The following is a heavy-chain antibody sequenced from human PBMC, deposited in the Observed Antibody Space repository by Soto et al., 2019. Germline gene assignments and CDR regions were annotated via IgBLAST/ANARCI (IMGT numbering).Heavy chain of an antibody. CDR2: INPNSGGT. Sequence: SLKVSCKASAYTFTSYGISWVRQAPGQGLEWMGWINPNSGGTNYAQKFQGWVTMTRDTSISTAYMELSRLRSDDTAVYYCARGLVDTAMAGDYWGQGTLVTASS. CDR3: ARGLVDTAMAGDY. D-gene: IGHD5-18*01. J-gene: IGHJ4*02. V-gene: IGHV1-2*04. CDR1: AYTFTSYG.